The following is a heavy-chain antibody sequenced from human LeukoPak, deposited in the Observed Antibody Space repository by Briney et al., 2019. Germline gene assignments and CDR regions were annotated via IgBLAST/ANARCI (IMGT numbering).Heavy chain of an antibody. CDR2: INPNSGGT. CDR3: AKGMVYAALACMDV. J-gene: IGHJ6*02. CDR1: GYTFTGYY. Sequence: ASVKVSCKASGYTFTGYYMHWVRQAPGQGLEWMGWINPNSGGTNYAQKFQGRVTMTRDTSISTAYMELSRLRSDDTAVYYCAKGMVYAALACMDVWGQGTTVTVSS. V-gene: IGHV1-2*02. D-gene: IGHD2-8*01.